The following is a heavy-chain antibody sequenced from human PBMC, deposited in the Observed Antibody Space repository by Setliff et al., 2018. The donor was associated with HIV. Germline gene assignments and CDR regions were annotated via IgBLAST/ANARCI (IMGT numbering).Heavy chain of an antibody. V-gene: IGHV4-59*12. D-gene: IGHD2-8*01. CDR3: AKDAGVTGGLYRYYIDA. Sequence: SETLSLTCIVSGGSISSYYWSWIRQPPGKGLEWIGYIYYSGSTNYNPSLKNRVTISIDTSKNQVSLKLTSVTAADTAVYYCAKDAGVTGGLYRYYIDAWGNGTTVTVSS. J-gene: IGHJ6*03. CDR2: IYYSGST. CDR1: GGSISSYY.